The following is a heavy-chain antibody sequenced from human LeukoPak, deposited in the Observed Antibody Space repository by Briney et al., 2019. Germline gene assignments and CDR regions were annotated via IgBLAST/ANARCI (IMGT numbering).Heavy chain of an antibody. CDR3: TREGRGGDAFDY. D-gene: IGHD1-26*01. CDR2: IRSKAYGGTT. Sequence: PGGSLRLSCTTSGFTFGDYAMSRVRQAPGKGLEWVGFIRSKAYGGTTEYAASVKGRFTISRDDSRRIVYLQMNSLKTEDTAVYYCTREGRGGDAFDYWGQGTLVTVSS. J-gene: IGHJ4*02. V-gene: IGHV3-49*04. CDR1: GFTFGDYA.